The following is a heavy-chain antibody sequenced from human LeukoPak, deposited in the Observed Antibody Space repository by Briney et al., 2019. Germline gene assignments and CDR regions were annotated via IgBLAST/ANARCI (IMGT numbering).Heavy chain of an antibody. CDR3: ARHDGRGGATMGAFDF. CDR1: GDSISISSYS. Sequence: SETLSLTCTVSGDSISISSYSWGWIRQPPGKGLEWIGSVYYGGTIYYNPPLNSRATISADTSKNQFPLQLNSVTAADTAFYYCARHDGRGGATMGAFDFWGQGSLVAVSS. J-gene: IGHJ5*01. D-gene: IGHD5-12*01. CDR2: VYYGGTI. V-gene: IGHV4-39*01.